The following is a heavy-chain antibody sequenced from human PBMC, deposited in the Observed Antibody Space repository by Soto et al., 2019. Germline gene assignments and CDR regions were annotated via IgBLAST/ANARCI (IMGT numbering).Heavy chain of an antibody. CDR1: GASISSDSW. CDR3: GSREHSRGQFFTDY. CDR2: IYHSGST. V-gene: IGHV4-4*02. J-gene: IGHJ4*02. D-gene: IGHD3-3*01. Sequence: NPSETLSLTCAVSGASISSDSWWTWVRQPPGKGLEWIGEIYHSGSTNYNPSLKTRVTILVDKSKNQFSLQLRSLTAADTAVYYCGSREHSRGQFFTDYWGQGSLVTVSS.